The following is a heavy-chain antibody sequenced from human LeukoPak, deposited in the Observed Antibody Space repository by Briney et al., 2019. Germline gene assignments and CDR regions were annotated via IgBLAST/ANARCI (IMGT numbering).Heavy chain of an antibody. D-gene: IGHD5-12*01. Sequence: GESLKISCKGSGYSFTNYWIGWVRQMPGKGLEWMGIIYPGDSETRYSPSFQGQVTISADKSISTAFLQWSSLKASDTAMYYCARQLVATMSDYYFDHWGQGSLVTVSS. J-gene: IGHJ4*02. CDR3: ARQLVATMSDYYFDH. CDR1: GYSFTNYW. V-gene: IGHV5-51*01. CDR2: IYPGDSET.